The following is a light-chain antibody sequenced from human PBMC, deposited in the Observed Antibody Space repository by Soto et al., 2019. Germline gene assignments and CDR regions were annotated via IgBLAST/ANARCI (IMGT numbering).Light chain of an antibody. CDR2: EVS. Sequence: QSALTQPASVSGSPGQSLTNSCTGTSIDIAPYNYVSWYQQHPGKAPKLIIYEVSYRPSGISNRFSGSKSGNTASLTISGLQAEDQPDYYCSSYTSSTNYVFGTGTKVTVL. CDR3: SSYTSSTNYV. CDR1: SIDIAPYNY. V-gene: IGLV2-14*01. J-gene: IGLJ1*01.